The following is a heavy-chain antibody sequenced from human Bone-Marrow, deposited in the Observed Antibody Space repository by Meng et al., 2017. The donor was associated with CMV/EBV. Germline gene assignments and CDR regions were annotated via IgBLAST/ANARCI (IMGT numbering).Heavy chain of an antibody. CDR3: ATAPRVEWLGGFDY. CDR1: GYTLTELS. Sequence: ASVKVSCKVSGYTLTELSMHWVRQAPGKGLEWMGGFDPEDGETIYAQKFQGRVTMTEDTSTDTAYMELSSLRSEDTAVYYCATAPRVEWLGGFDYWGQGTLVTLYS. CDR2: FDPEDGET. J-gene: IGHJ4*02. D-gene: IGHD3-3*01. V-gene: IGHV1-24*01.